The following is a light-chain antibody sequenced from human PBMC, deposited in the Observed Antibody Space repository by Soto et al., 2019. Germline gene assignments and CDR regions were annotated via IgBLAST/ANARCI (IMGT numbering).Light chain of an antibody. Sequence: QSVLTQPASVSGSPGQSITISCTGTSSDVGSYNLVSWYQQHPGIAPKVMIYEVTKRPSGVSDRFSGSKSGNTASLTISGLQAEDEADYYCCSYAGSSTYVFGTGTKVTVL. CDR2: EVT. CDR1: SSDVGSYNL. J-gene: IGLJ1*01. CDR3: CSYAGSSTYV. V-gene: IGLV2-23*02.